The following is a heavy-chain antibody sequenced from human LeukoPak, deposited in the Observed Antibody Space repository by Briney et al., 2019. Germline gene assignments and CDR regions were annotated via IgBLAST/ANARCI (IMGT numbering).Heavy chain of an antibody. CDR1: GFTFSSYG. J-gene: IGHJ4*02. D-gene: IGHD4-23*01. V-gene: IGHV3-30*18. CDR2: ISYDGSNK. CDR3: AKRDSYGGAPDY. Sequence: GGSLRPSCAASGFTFSSYGMHWVRQAPGKGLEWVAVISYDGSNKYYADSVKGRFTIPRDNSKNTLYLQMNSLRAEDTAVYYCAKRDSYGGAPDYWGQGTLVTVSS.